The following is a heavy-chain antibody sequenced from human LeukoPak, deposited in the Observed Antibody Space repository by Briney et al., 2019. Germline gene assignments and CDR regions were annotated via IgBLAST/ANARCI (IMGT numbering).Heavy chain of an antibody. CDR2: INPSDGRT. D-gene: IGHD1-26*01. V-gene: IGHV1-46*01. J-gene: IGHJ4*02. Sequence: ASVKVSCKASGYTFTNYYMHWVRQAPGQGLEWMGIINPSDGRTSYAQKFQGRVTMTRDTSTSTVYMELSSLKASDTAMYYCARHDEWELHLDYWGQGTLVTVSS. CDR1: GYTFTNYY. CDR3: ARHDEWELHLDY.